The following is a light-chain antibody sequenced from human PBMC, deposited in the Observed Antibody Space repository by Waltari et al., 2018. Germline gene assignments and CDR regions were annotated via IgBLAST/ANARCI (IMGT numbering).Light chain of an antibody. CDR2: GAS. J-gene: IGKJ4*01. Sequence: EIVLTQSPGTLSLSPGETTTLSCRASQSLNRKFLAWYQQRPGQTPRLLIYGASTRAIGTPDRFRGSGSGIDFTLTISRLQPYDFAVYYCQQYGTSPVTFGGGTKVEIK. CDR3: QQYGTSPVT. CDR1: QSLNRKF. V-gene: IGKV3-20*01.